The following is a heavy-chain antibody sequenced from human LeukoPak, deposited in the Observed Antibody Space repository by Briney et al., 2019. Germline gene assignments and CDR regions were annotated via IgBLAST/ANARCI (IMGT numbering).Heavy chain of an antibody. CDR2: IYYSGST. J-gene: IGHJ1*01. Sequence: SETLSLTCTVSGGSISSSSYYWGWIRQPPGKGLEWIGSIYYSGSTYYNPSLKSRVTISVDTSKNQFSLKLSSVTAADTAVYCCARLVGTDDAEYFQHWGQGTLVTVSS. V-gene: IGHV4-39*01. CDR3: ARLVGTDDAEYFQH. D-gene: IGHD1-26*01. CDR1: GGSISSSSYY.